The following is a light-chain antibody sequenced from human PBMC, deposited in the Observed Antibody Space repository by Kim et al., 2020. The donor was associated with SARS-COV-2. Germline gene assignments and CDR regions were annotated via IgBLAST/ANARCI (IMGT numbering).Light chain of an antibody. V-gene: IGKV1-33*01. Sequence: DIQMTQSQSSLSASVGDRVTITCQASQDITNYLNWYQQKPGKAPKLLIYDASNLETGVPSRFSGSGFGTDFTLTISSLQPEDIATYYCQQFDNLPLTFGGGTKVDIK. CDR3: QQFDNLPLT. CDR1: QDITNY. J-gene: IGKJ4*01. CDR2: DAS.